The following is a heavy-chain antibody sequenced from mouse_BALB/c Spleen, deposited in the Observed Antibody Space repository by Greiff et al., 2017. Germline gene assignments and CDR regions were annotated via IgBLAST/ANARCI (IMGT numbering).Heavy chain of an antibody. J-gene: IGHJ1*01. CDR1: GFTFSSFG. D-gene: IGHD1-1*01. CDR2: ISSGSSTI. CDR3: ARYLDYGSSYDWYFDV. V-gene: IGHV5-17*02. Sequence: EVKVEESGGGLVQPGGSRKLSCAASGFTFSSFGMHWVRQAPEKGLEWVAYISSGSSTIYYADTVKGRFTISRDNPKNTLFLQMTSLRSEDTAMYYCARYLDYGSSYDWYFDVWGAGTTVTVSS.